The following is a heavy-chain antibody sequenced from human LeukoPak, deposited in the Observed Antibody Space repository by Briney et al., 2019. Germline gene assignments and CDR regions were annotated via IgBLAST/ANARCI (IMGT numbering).Heavy chain of an antibody. J-gene: IGHJ4*02. Sequence: SETLSLTCAVYVGSFNAYYWTWIRQPPGRGLEWIGEINHAGSTNYNPSLKSRVTISIDTSKNQFSLNLSSVTAAYTAVYFCARGVPEDNDYWSGYYDSWGQGTLVTVSS. CDR3: ARGVPEDNDYWSGYYDS. D-gene: IGHD3-3*01. CDR1: VGSFNAYY. CDR2: INHAGST. V-gene: IGHV4-34*01.